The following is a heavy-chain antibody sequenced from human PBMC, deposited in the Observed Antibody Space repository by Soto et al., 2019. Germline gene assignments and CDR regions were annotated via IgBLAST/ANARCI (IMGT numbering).Heavy chain of an antibody. Sequence: QLQLQESGPGLVKPSETLSLTCTVSGGSISSSTYYWGWIRQPPGKGLEWIGSIYYSGSTYYNPSLKSRVIISVDTSKTQFSLKLSSVTAADTAVYYCANLYGDYVSYWGQGTLVTVSS. J-gene: IGHJ4*02. CDR2: IYYSGST. CDR3: ANLYGDYVSY. V-gene: IGHV4-39*01. D-gene: IGHD4-17*01. CDR1: GGSISSSTYY.